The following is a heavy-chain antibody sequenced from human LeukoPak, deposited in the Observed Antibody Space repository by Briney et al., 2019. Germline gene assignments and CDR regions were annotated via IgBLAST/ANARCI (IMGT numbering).Heavy chain of an antibody. D-gene: IGHD3-16*01. V-gene: IGHV1-18*01. CDR3: ARGPLGAAFDS. CDR2: ISAYNGNT. CDR1: GYTFTNYG. J-gene: IGHJ4*02. Sequence: ASGTVCCTASGYTFTNYGIHWVRQAPGQGLELMGWISAYNGNTKYAQNLQARVTMTTDTSTSTAYMELRSLRSDDTAVYYCARGPLGAAFDSWGQRTLVTVSS.